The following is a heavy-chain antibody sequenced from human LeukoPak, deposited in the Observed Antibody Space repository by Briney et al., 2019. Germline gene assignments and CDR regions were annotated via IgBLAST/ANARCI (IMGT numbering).Heavy chain of an antibody. J-gene: IGHJ4*02. Sequence: GGSLRLSCAASGFIFSSYEMNWVRQAPGKGLEWVSYISSSGSTIYYADSVKGRFTISRDNAKNSLYLQMNSLRAEDMAVYYCARGYKRVIVFWGQGTLVTVSS. D-gene: IGHD1-14*01. CDR2: ISSSGSTI. V-gene: IGHV3-48*03. CDR3: ARGYKRVIVF. CDR1: GFIFSSYE.